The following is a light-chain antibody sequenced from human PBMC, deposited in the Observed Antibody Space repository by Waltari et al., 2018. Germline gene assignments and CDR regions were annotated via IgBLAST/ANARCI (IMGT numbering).Light chain of an antibody. V-gene: IGKV3-20*01. CDR1: QSVSRA. CDR3: QQYSRPSYT. CDR2: GAS. J-gene: IGKJ2*01. Sequence: ELVLTQSPGTLSLSPGARATLSCRASQSVSRALAWYQQKPGQAPRLLIYGASSRATDIPDRFSGSGSGTDFTLTISRLEPEDIAVYYCQQYSRPSYTFGQGTKLEIK.